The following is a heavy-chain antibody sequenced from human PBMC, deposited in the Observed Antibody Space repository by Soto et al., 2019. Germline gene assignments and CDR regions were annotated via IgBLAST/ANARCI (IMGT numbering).Heavy chain of an antibody. CDR3: ATRIYTTIPGGMDV. CDR2: ISGSGDVT. D-gene: IGHD2-2*02. Sequence: GGSLRLSCTATDHAMSWVRQAPGKGLEWVSAISGSGDVTHYGDSVKGRFTISRDNSKNTMYLQMDSLRVDDTAVYYCATRIYTTIPGGMDVWGQGTTVTVSS. J-gene: IGHJ6*02. CDR1: DHA. V-gene: IGHV3-23*01.